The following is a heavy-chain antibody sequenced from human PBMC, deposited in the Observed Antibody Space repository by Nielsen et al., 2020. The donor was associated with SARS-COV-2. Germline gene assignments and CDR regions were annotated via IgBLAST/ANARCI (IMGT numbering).Heavy chain of an antibody. V-gene: IGHV3-48*04. J-gene: IGHJ1*01. CDR3: ARGAPLLWWH. D-gene: IGHD2-21*01. CDR2: ISSSGSTI. CDR1: GFTFSSYS. Sequence: GESLKISCAASGFTFSSYSMNWVRQAPGKGLEWVSYISSSGSTIYYADSVKGRFTISRDNAKNSLYLQMNSLRAEDTAVYYCARGAPLLWWHWGQGTLVTVSS.